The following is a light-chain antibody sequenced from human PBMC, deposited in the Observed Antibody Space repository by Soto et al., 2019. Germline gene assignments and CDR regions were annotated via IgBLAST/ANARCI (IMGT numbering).Light chain of an antibody. CDR3: QQSNVFPWT. CDR2: AAS. J-gene: IGKJ1*01. CDR1: QTISNY. Sequence: DVQMTQSPSSLFASIGDRVTITCRASQTISNYLNWYRQKPGKAPELLIYAASSLHSGVPSRFSGSGSGTDFTLTISSLQPEDFATYSCQQSNVFPWTFGHGTKVE. V-gene: IGKV1-39*01.